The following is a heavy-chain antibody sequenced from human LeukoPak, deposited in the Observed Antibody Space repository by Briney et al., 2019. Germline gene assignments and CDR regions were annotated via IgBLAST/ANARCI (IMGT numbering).Heavy chain of an antibody. D-gene: IGHD3-3*01. V-gene: IGHV3-53*01. CDR2: IYSGGST. CDR1: GFTVSSNY. J-gene: IGHJ4*02. Sequence: GGSLRLSCAASGFTVSSNYMNWVRQAPGKGLEWVSVIYSGGSTNYADSVKGRFTISRDNSKNTLYLQMNSLRAEDTAVYYCAKPTNYDFWSGIDYWGQGTLVTVSS. CDR3: AKPTNYDFWSGIDY.